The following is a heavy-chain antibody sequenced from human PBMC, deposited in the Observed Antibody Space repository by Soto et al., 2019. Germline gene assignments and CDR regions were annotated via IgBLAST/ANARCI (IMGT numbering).Heavy chain of an antibody. CDR3: ARYIYGQGFKA. Sequence: QVQLVQPGAEVRRPGASVKVSCKASGDTFTNFDFNWVRQARGQGLEWIGWMRANSGDTGHAQKFRGRVRLTRDTSMSTAYMELSSLRAEDTAVYYCARYIYGQGFKAWGQGTLVFVSS. CDR2: MRANSGDT. D-gene: IGHD3-3*02. V-gene: IGHV1-8*01. J-gene: IGHJ5*02. CDR1: GDTFTNFD.